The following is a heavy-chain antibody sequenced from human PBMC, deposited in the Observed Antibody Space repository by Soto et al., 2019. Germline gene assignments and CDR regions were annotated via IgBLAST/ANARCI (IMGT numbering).Heavy chain of an antibody. V-gene: IGHV1-3*01. CDR1: GYTFTSYA. J-gene: IGHJ3*02. CDR2: INAGDGNT. CDR3: ARPAYDFWSGYFGAFDI. D-gene: IGHD3-3*01. Sequence: SVKVACKTSGYTFTSYARHWVRQAPGQRLEWMGWINAGDGNTKYSQKFQGRVTITRDTSASTAYMELSSLRSEDTAVYYCARPAYDFWSGYFGAFDIWGQGTMVTVSS.